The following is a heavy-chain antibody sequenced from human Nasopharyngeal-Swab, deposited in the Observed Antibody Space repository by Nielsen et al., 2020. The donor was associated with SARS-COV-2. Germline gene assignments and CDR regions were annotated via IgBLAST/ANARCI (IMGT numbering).Heavy chain of an antibody. CDR1: GFSFRSYW. Sequence: GESLKISCAASGFSFRSYWMHWVRQAPGKGLVWVSCINSDGTATRYADSVKGRFTISRDNAKNFLYLQMNSLRAEDTALYYCAKGGRIAMIEDFWGQGTMVTVSS. V-gene: IGHV3-74*01. J-gene: IGHJ3*01. CDR2: INSDGTAT. CDR3: AKGGRIAMIEDF. D-gene: IGHD3-22*01.